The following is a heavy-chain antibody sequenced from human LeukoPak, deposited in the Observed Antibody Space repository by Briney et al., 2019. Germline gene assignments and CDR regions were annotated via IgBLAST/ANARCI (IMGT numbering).Heavy chain of an antibody. Sequence: SVKVSCKASGGTFSSYAISWVRQAPGQGLKWMGRIIPIFGTANYAQKFQGRVTITTDESTSTAYMELSSLRSEDTAVYYCASTRSSGYYLFDYWGQGTLVTVSS. V-gene: IGHV1-69*05. CDR1: GGTFSSYA. J-gene: IGHJ4*02. CDR2: IIPIFGTA. D-gene: IGHD3-22*01. CDR3: ASTRSSGYYLFDY.